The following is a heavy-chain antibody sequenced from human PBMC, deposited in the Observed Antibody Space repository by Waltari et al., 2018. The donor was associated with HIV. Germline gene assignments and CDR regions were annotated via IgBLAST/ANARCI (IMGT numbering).Heavy chain of an antibody. J-gene: IGHJ3*02. Sequence: EVQLLESGGGLVQPGGSLRLSCAASGFTFSNYGMGGVRPPPGKGLEGVSGISNRGGSTNYADSVKGRFTVSRDNSKNTLYLQMNSLRAEDTAVYYCAKSWIRLGGDIWGQGTMVTVSS. CDR3: AKSWIRLGGDI. CDR2: ISNRGGST. V-gene: IGHV3-23*01. D-gene: IGHD1-1*01. CDR1: GFTFSNYG.